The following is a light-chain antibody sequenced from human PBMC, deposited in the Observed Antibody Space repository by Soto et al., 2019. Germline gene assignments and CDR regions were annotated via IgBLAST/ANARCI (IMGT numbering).Light chain of an antibody. J-gene: IGLJ1*01. CDR3: ASWDNSLNGYV. Sequence: QSALTQPPSGSGIPGQRVTISCSGSSSNIGRNTVSWYQQLPGTAPKLLIYSNNERPSGVPDRFSGSKSGTSASLAISGLQFEDEAGYYCASWDNSLNGYVFGAGTKVTVL. V-gene: IGLV1-44*01. CDR1: SSNIGRNT. CDR2: SNN.